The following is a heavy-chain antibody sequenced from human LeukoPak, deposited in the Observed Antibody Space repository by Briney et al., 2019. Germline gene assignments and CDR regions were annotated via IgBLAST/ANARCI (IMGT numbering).Heavy chain of an antibody. CDR2: ISSSSSYI. J-gene: IGHJ4*02. CDR1: GFTFSSYS. Sequence: GGSLRLSCAASGFTFSSYSMNWVRQAPGKALEWVSSISSSSSYIYYADSVKGRFTISRDNAKNSLYLQMHSLRAEDTAVYYCARSFLSIAAAATDYWGQGTLVTVSS. D-gene: IGHD6-13*01. CDR3: ARSFLSIAAAATDY. V-gene: IGHV3-21*01.